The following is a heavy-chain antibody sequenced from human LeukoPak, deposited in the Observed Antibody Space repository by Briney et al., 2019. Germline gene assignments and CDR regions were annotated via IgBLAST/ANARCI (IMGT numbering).Heavy chain of an antibody. Sequence: NPSETLSLTCTVSGGSFSIYYWSWIRQPAGKGLEWIGRIYTSGSTNYNPSLKSRVTMSVDTSKNQFSLNLNSVTAADTAVYYCARGPTTVTRAFDYWGQGTLVTVSS. J-gene: IGHJ4*02. D-gene: IGHD4-17*01. CDR3: ARGPTTVTRAFDY. CDR1: GGSFSIYY. V-gene: IGHV4-4*07. CDR2: IYTSGST.